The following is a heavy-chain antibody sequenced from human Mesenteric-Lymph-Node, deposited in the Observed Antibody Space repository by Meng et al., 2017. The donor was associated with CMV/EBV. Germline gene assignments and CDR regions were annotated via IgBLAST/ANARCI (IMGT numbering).Heavy chain of an antibody. CDR1: GYSFTGYY. CDR3: ARDSWVEQQLLPPFY. J-gene: IGHJ4*02. V-gene: IGHV1-2*06. CDR2: INPNSGDA. Sequence: SGYSFTGYYIHWVRQAPGQGLEWMGRINPNSGDANFAQIVQGRVTLTRDTSISTAYMELSSLRSDDTAVYFCARDSWVEQQLLPPFYWGQGTLVTVSS. D-gene: IGHD6-13*01.